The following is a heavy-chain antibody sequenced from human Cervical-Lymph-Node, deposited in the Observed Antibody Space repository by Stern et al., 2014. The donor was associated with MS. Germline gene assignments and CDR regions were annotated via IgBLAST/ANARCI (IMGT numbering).Heavy chain of an antibody. CDR3: ARGLLGSENAFDI. V-gene: IGHV1-18*01. Sequence: QVQLEQSVAEVKTPGASVKVSCKASGYTFTSYGINWGRQAPGQGLKWMGLISAYNGNTNYAQKLQGRVTMTTDTSTSTAYMELRSLRSDDTAVYYCARGLLGSENAFDIWGQGTMVTVSS. J-gene: IGHJ3*02. CDR1: GYTFTSYG. D-gene: IGHD2-15*01. CDR2: ISAYNGNT.